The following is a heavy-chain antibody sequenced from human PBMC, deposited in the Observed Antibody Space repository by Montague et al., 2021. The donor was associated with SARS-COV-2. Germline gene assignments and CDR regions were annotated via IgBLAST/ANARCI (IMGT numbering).Heavy chain of an antibody. Sequence: SETLSLTCTVSGGSISRYFWNWIRQTPGKGLEWMGYVHDIDSSIYNPPLQSRITILLDTPKNQFSLRLNAVTAADTAVYYCARVTLGGRDGRSRQYDGLDSWGQGILVTVSS. V-gene: IGHV4-59*01. D-gene: IGHD3-16*01. CDR1: GGSISRYF. CDR2: VHDIDSS. J-gene: IGHJ4*02. CDR3: ARVTLGGRDGRSRQYDGLDS.